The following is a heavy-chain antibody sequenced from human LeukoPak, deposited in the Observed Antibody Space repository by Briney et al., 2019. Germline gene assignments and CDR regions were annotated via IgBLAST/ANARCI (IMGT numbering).Heavy chain of an antibody. D-gene: IGHD3/OR15-3a*01. CDR3: AKDDPVGDFWNPFVDY. J-gene: IGHJ4*02. Sequence: GGSLRLSCAASGFTFSSYAMSWVRQAPGKGLEWVSAISGSGGSTYYADSVKGRFTISRDNSKNTLYLQMNSLRAEDTAVYYCAKDDPVGDFWNPFVDYWGQGTLVTVSS. V-gene: IGHV3-23*01. CDR2: ISGSGGST. CDR1: GFTFSSYA.